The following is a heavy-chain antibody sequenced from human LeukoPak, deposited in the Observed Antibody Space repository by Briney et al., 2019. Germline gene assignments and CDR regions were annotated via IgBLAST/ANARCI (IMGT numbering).Heavy chain of an antibody. CDR1: GFTFSSYE. CDR2: ISSSGSTI. CDR3: ARDRGLGIVVVPAAEGFDY. J-gene: IGHJ4*02. D-gene: IGHD2-2*03. Sequence: GGSLRLSCAASGFTFSSYEMNWVRQAPGKGLEWVSYISSSGSTIYYADSVKGRFTISRDNAKNSLYLQMNSLRAEDTAVYYCARDRGLGIVVVPAAEGFDYWGQGTLVTVSS. V-gene: IGHV3-48*03.